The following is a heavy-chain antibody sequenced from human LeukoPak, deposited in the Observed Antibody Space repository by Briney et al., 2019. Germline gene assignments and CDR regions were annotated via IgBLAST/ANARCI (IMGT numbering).Heavy chain of an antibody. CDR2: ITTGRGET. CDR1: GYTFTDYA. J-gene: IGHJ4*02. V-gene: IGHV1-3*03. D-gene: IGHD6-19*01. Sequence: PGGSLRLSCAASGYTFTDYALHWVRQAPGQSLEWMGWITTGRGETRYSQEFQRRITFTRDTSASTVYMDLSDLRSEDTAVYYCARGGKQWRGGNYFDSWGQGTLVAVSS. CDR3: ARGGKQWRGGNYFDS.